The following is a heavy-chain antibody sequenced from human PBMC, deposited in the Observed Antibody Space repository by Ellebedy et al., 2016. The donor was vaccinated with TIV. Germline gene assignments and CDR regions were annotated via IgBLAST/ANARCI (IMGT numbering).Heavy chain of an antibody. D-gene: IGHD3-10*01. CDR1: GFTFSCYW. V-gene: IGHV3-7*01. J-gene: IGHJ4*02. CDR3: ARGRGSGSYRVDY. Sequence: GGSLRLSXAASGFTFSCYWMSWVRQAPGKGLEWVANIKQDGSEKYYVDSVKGRFTISRDNAKNSLYLQMNSLRAEDTAVYYCARGRGSGSYRVDYWGQGTLVTVSS. CDR2: IKQDGSEK.